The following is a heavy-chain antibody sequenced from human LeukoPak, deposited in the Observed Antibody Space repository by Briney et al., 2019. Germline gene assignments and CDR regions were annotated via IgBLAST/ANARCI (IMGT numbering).Heavy chain of an antibody. CDR2: VPYSGTT. CDR3: ARHTDSSGYPRLLAY. CDR1: GGSITSSSYY. Sequence: SETLSLTCTVSGGSITSSSYYWGWIRQPPGKGLEWIGSVPYSGTTYYNPSLKSRVTISVDTSKNQFSLRLSSVTAADTAVYYCARHTDSSGYPRLLAYWGQGSLVTVSS. J-gene: IGHJ4*02. D-gene: IGHD3-22*01. V-gene: IGHV4-39*01.